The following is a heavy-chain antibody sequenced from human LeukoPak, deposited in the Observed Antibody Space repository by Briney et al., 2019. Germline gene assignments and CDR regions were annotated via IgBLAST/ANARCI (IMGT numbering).Heavy chain of an antibody. CDR3: ARFRSGYSSLQGGVGYLDY. V-gene: IGHV1-46*01. CDR1: GYTFTSYY. D-gene: IGHD6-19*01. J-gene: IGHJ4*02. Sequence: ASVKVSCKASGYTFTSYYMHWVRQAPGQGLEWMGIINPSGGSTSYAQKFQGRVTITADESTSTAYMELSSLRSEDTAVYYCARFRSGYSSLQGGVGYLDYWGQGTLVTVSS. CDR2: INPSGGST.